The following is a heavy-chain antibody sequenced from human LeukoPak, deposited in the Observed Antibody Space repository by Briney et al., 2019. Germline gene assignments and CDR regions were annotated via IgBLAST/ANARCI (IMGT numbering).Heavy chain of an antibody. D-gene: IGHD3-10*01. CDR2: INGSGGST. V-gene: IGHV3-23*01. CDR3: AKDFRHYYGSGSYVDY. J-gene: IGHJ4*02. CDR1: GFTFSSYA. Sequence: GGSLRLSCAASGFTFSSYAMSWVRQAPGKGLEWVSAINGSGGSTYYADSVKGRFTISRDNSKNTLYLQMNSLRAEDTAVYYCAKDFRHYYGSGSYVDYWGQGTLVTVSS.